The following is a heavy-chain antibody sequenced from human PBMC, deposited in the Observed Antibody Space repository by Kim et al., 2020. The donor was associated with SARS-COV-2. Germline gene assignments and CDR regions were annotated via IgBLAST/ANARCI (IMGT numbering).Heavy chain of an antibody. CDR3: ARGTRRDIVLMVYDRNNWFDP. J-gene: IGHJ5*02. CDR2: IYYSGST. V-gene: IGHV4-59*13. D-gene: IGHD2-8*01. Sequence: SETLSLTCTVSGGSISSYYWSWIRQPPGKGLEWIGYIYYSGSTNYNPSLKSRVTISVDTPKNQFSLKLSSVTAADTAVYYCARGTRRDIVLMVYDRNNWFDPWGQGTLVTVSS. CDR1: GGSISSYY.